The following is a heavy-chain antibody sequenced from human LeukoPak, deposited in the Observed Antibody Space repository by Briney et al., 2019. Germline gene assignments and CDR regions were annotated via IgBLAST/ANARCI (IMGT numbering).Heavy chain of an antibody. D-gene: IGHD2-15*01. CDR1: GGSMSGYY. CDR3: ARGGWSIDF. CDR2: IHSTGNT. J-gene: IGHJ2*01. Sequence: SETLSLTCTVSGGSMSGYYWSWIRQPPGKGPELIGYIHSTGNTGYNPSLKSRVTISVDTSKNQFSLGLRSVTTADTAVYYCARGGWSIDFWGRGTLVTVSS. V-gene: IGHV4-59*01.